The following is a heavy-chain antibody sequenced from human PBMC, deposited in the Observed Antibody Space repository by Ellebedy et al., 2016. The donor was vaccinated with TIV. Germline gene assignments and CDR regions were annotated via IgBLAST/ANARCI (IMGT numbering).Heavy chain of an antibody. CDR2: IYYSVST. CDR3: ARADYGDYAFDY. J-gene: IGHJ4*02. D-gene: IGHD4-17*01. V-gene: IGHV4-59*01. Sequence: MPSETLSLTCTVSGGSISSYYWSWIRQPPGKGLEWIGYIYYSVSTNYNPSLKSRVTISVDTSKNQFSLKLSSVTAADTAVYYCARADYGDYAFDYWGQGTLVTVSS. CDR1: GGSISSYY.